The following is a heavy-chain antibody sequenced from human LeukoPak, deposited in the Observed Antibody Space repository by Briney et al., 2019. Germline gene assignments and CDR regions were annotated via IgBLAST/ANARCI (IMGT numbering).Heavy chain of an antibody. D-gene: IGHD6-19*01. CDR1: GYSISSGYY. CDR3: ARVFSGWTFDY. Sequence: SETLSLTCTVSGYSISSGYYWGWIRQPPGKGLEWIGSIYHSGSTYYNPSLKSRVTISVDTSKNQFSLKLSSVTAADTAVYYCARVFSGWTFDYWGQGTLVTVSS. CDR2: IYHSGST. V-gene: IGHV4-38-2*02. J-gene: IGHJ4*02.